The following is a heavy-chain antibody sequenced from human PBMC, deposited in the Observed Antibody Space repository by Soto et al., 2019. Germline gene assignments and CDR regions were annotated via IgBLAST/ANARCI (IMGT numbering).Heavy chain of an antibody. D-gene: IGHD6-19*01. CDR3: ARDKGDSSGWHYYYGMDV. CDR2: ISAYNGNT. J-gene: IGHJ6*02. Sequence: ASVKVSCKASGYTFTSYGISWVRPAPAQGLEWMGWISAYNGNTNYAQKLQGRVTMTTDTSTSTAYMELRSLRSDDTAVYYCARDKGDSSGWHYYYGMDVWGQGTTVTVSS. V-gene: IGHV1-18*01. CDR1: GYTFTSYG.